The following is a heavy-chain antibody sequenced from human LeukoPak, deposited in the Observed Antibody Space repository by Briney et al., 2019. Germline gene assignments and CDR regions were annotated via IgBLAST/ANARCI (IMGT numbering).Heavy chain of an antibody. V-gene: IGHV4-59*12. D-gene: IGHD5-18*01. CDR1: GGSISSYY. Sequence: IPSETLSLTCTVSGGSISSYYWSWIRQPPGKGLEWIGYIYYSGSTNYNPSLKSRVTISVDTSKNQFSLKLSSVTAADTAVYYCARGRRKQLWEPPNYFDYWGQGTLVTVSS. CDR2: IYYSGST. CDR3: ARGRRKQLWEPPNYFDY. J-gene: IGHJ4*02.